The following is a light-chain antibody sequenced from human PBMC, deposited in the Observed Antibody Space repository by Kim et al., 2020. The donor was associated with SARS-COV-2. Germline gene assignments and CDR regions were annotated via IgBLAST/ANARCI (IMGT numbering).Light chain of an antibody. V-gene: IGKV3-15*01. CDR1: QSISSS. CDR2: GAS. J-gene: IGKJ5*01. Sequence: SLSPGERATLSCRASQSISSSLAWYQQKPGQAPRVIIYGASARATGIPARFSGSGSGTEFTLTISNVQSEDFAVYYCQQYAYWRAFGQGTRLEIK. CDR3: QQYAYWRA.